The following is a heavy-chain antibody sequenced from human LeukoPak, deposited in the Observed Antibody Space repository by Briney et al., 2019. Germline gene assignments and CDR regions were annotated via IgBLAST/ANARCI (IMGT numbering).Heavy chain of an antibody. V-gene: IGHV3-7*01. J-gene: IGHJ4*02. CDR3: AGISGWLFDY. D-gene: IGHD6-19*01. Sequence: GGSLRLSCAGTGFTFSKYWMNWVRQAPGKGLEWVANIKEDGSQIYYADSVKGRFTISRDNPKNSVSLQMNSLRAEDTAVYYCAGISGWLFDYWGQGTLVAVSS. CDR1: GFTFSKYW. CDR2: IKEDGSQI.